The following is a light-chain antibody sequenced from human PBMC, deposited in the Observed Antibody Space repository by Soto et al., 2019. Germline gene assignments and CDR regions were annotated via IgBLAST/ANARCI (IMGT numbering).Light chain of an antibody. Sequence: EIVLTQSPATLSLSPAERATLSCRASQSVSSYLAWHPQKPGQAPRLLIYDASNRATGIPARLSGSGPGTDFTLAISGLEPKDFPEYYCQQRSNWHPTFGQGTKLEIK. CDR2: DAS. J-gene: IGKJ2*01. V-gene: IGKV3D-11*02. CDR3: QQRSNWHPT. CDR1: QSVSSY.